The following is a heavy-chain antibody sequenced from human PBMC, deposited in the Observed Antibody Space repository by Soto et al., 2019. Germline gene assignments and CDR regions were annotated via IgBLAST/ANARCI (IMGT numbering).Heavy chain of an antibody. V-gene: IGHV3-30-3*01. D-gene: IGHD2-15*01. CDR2: ISYDGNNK. CDR3: ARAGFEGGSCYTLVGLRYGMDV. J-gene: IGHJ6*02. Sequence: QVQLVESGGGVVQPGRSQRLSCAASGFTFSSYAMYWVRQAPGKGLEWVAVISYDGNNKYYADSVKGRFTISRDNSKNTLYLQMNSLRAEDTAVYYCARAGFEGGSCYTLVGLRYGMDVWGQGTTVTVSS. CDR1: GFTFSSYA.